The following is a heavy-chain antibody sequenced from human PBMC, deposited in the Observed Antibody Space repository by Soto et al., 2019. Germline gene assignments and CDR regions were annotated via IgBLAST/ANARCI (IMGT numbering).Heavy chain of an antibody. CDR2: IIPIFGTA. CDR3: ARDDSGFSGSHYIDYFNY. Sequence: EASVKVSCKACGGTFSSYAISWVRQAPGQGLEWMGGIIPIFGTANYAQQFQGRVTFAGDASTSTAYMELSSLTSEDTAVYYCARDDSGFSGSHYIDYFNYWGQGALVTVSS. J-gene: IGHJ4*02. V-gene: IGHV1-69*13. D-gene: IGHD1-26*01. CDR1: GGTFSSYA.